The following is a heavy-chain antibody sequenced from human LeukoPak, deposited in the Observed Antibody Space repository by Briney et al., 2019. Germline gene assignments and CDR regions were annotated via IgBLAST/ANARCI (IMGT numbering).Heavy chain of an antibody. J-gene: IGHJ4*02. V-gene: IGHV3-74*01. CDR1: GFTLSTYW. CDR3: ARPLCRHASPFDY. D-gene: IGHD2/OR15-2a*01. CDR2: INSDGTTT. Sequence: GGSRRLSCAASGFTLSTYWMRWVRQAPGKGLGWVSRINSDGTTTTYAESVKGRFTISRDNAKNTLYLQRNSLRAEDTAVYYCARPLCRHASPFDYWGQGTLVTVSS.